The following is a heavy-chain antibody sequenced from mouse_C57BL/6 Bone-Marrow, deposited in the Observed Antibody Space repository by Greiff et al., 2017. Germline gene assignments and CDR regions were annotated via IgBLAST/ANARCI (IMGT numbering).Heavy chain of an antibody. Sequence: EVKLMESGGDLVKPGGSLKLSCAASGFTFSSYGMSWVRQTPDKRLEWVATISSGGSYTYYPDSVKGRFTISRDNAKNTLYLQMSSLKSEDTAMYYCARREQYDGSCYAWFAYWGQGTLVTVSA. CDR3: ARREQYDGSCYAWFAY. J-gene: IGHJ3*01. V-gene: IGHV5-6*02. CDR1: GFTFSSYG. D-gene: IGHD1-1*01. CDR2: ISSGGSYT.